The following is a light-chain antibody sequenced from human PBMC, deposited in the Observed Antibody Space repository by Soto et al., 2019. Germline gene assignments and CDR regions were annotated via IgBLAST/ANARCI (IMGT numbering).Light chain of an antibody. CDR3: GTWDTKLSAVV. CDR2: DNN. J-gene: IGLJ2*01. CDR1: SSNVGNNF. V-gene: IGLV1-51*01. Sequence: QSVLTQPPSVSAAPGQKVTISCSGSSSNVGNNFVSWYQQFPGTASKLLIFDNNQRPSGIPDRFFGSKSGTSATLAITGPQTGDEAVYYCGTWDTKLSAVVFGGGTKLTVL.